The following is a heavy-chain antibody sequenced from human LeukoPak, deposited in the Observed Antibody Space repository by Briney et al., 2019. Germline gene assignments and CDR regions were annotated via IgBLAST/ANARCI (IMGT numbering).Heavy chain of an antibody. CDR1: GFTFNNYA. CDR3: ARDYADYVGYFFFDY. D-gene: IGHD4-17*01. Sequence: GGSLRLSCAASGFTFNNYAMNWARQAPGKGLEGVSSISGGGETTYYADSAKGRFTISRDNSQNTLYLQMNSLRAEDTAVYYCARDYADYVGYFFFDYWGQGTLVTVSS. J-gene: IGHJ4*02. V-gene: IGHV3-23*01. CDR2: ISGGGETT.